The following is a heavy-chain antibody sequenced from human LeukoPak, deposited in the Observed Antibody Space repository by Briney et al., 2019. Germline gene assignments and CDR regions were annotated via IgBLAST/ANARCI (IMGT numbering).Heavy chain of an antibody. Sequence: GALRLSCAASGFTFTTYGMNWVRRAPGQGLEWVSYISSSSIATYYADSLTGRFTISRDNAKNSLYLQMNSLRAEDTAVYYCARSGSYSRVFDYWGQGTLVTVSS. CDR2: ISSSSIAT. CDR3: ARSGSYSRVFDY. V-gene: IGHV3-48*01. J-gene: IGHJ4*02. D-gene: IGHD1-26*01. CDR1: GFTFTTYG.